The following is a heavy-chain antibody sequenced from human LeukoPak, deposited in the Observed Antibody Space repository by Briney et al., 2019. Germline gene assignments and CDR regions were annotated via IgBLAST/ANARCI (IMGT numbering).Heavy chain of an antibody. CDR3: AMGCTPRRLDFWSGYCY. D-gene: IGHD3-3*01. CDR2: MNPNSGNT. CDR1: GYTFTSYD. Sequence: ASVKVSCKASGYTFTSYDINWVRQATGQGLEWMGWMNPNSGNTGYAQKFQGRVTITRNTSISTAYMELSSLRSEDTAVYYCAMGCTPRRLDFWSGYCYWGQGTLVTVSS. J-gene: IGHJ4*02. V-gene: IGHV1-8*03.